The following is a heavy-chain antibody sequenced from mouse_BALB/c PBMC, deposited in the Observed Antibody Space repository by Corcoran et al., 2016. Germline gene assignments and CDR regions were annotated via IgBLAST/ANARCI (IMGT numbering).Heavy chain of an antibody. CDR1: GYTFTSYV. Sequence: EVQLQQSGPELVKPGASVKMSCRASGYTFTSYVMHWGKQKPGQGLEWIGYIYPYNDDTKYNEEFKGKATLTSDKSSSTAYMELRSLTSEDSAVYYCARKVPGGYPFYYWGQGTTLTVSS. CDR2: IYPYNDDT. V-gene: IGHV1S136*01. J-gene: IGHJ2*01. CDR3: ARKVPGGYPFYY. D-gene: IGHD2-2*01.